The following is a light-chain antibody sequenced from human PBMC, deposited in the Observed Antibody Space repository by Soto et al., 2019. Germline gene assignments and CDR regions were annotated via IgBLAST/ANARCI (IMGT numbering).Light chain of an antibody. CDR1: GSDVGGYNY. CDR2: DVN. V-gene: IGLV2-14*03. J-gene: IGLJ1*01. CDR3: SSYTSTNALV. Sequence: QSALTQPASVSGSPGQSITVSCTGTGSDVGGYNYVSWYLQYPGQAPKLMIYDVNKWPSGVSNRFSGSKSGNTASLTISGLQVEDEADYYCSSYTSTNALVFGVGTKLTVL.